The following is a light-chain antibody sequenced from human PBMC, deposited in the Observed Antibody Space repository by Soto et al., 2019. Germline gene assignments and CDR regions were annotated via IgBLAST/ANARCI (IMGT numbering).Light chain of an antibody. CDR3: QQYGSSPLVT. V-gene: IGKV3-20*01. CDR2: GAS. CDR1: QRVSSSY. Sequence: EMVLTQSPGTLSLSPGERATLSCRASQRVSSSYLAWYQQKPGLAPRLLIYGASSRATGVQDRFSGSGSGTDFTLTISRLEPEDCAVYYCQQYGSSPLVTFGQGTRLDIK. J-gene: IGKJ5*01.